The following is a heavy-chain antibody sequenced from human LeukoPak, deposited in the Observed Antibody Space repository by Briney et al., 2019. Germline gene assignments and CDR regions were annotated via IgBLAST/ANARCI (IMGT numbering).Heavy chain of an antibody. CDR1: GGTFSSYA. CDR2: IIPILGIA. V-gene: IGHV1-69*04. D-gene: IGHD4-23*01. Sequence: ASVKVSCKASGGTFSSYAISWVRQAPGQGLEWMGRIIPILGIANYAQKLQGRVTKTTDTSTSTAYMELRSLRSDDTAVYYCARDPNYLGGGLARDYWSQGTLVTVSS. J-gene: IGHJ4*02. CDR3: ARDPNYLGGGLARDY.